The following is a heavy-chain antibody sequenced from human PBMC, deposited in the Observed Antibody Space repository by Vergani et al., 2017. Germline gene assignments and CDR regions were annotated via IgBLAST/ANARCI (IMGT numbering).Heavy chain of an antibody. D-gene: IGHD6-13*01. CDR1: GVSITTYY. CDR3: AGDSSSWQRADY. Sequence: QVRLQESGPGLVKPSETLSLICTVSGVSITTYYWSWFRHPPGKGLEWLGYIYYSGSTTYNPSLKSRLTISVDTSKNQFSLRLSSVTAADTALYYCAGDSSSWQRADYWGQGTLVTVSS. CDR2: IYYSGST. V-gene: IGHV4-59*01. J-gene: IGHJ4*02.